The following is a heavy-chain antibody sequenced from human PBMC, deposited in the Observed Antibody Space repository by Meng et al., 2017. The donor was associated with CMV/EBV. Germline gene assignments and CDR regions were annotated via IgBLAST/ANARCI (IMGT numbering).Heavy chain of an antibody. Sequence: GSLRLSCTVSGGSISSSSYYWGWIRQPPGKGLEWIGSIYYSGSTYYNPSLKSRVTISVDTSKNQFSLKLSSVTAADTAVYYCARFALYYSGGSCYSGTWYWGQGTLVTVSS. CDR1: GGSISSSSYY. D-gene: IGHD2-15*01. J-gene: IGHJ4*02. CDR3: ARFALYYSGGSCYSGTWY. CDR2: IYYSGST. V-gene: IGHV4-39*01.